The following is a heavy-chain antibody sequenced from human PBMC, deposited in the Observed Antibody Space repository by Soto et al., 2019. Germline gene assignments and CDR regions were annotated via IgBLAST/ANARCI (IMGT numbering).Heavy chain of an antibody. V-gene: IGHV2-5*01. J-gene: IGHJ5*02. CDR1: GFSLSTSGVG. CDR2: IYWNDDK. D-gene: IGHD3-9*01. Sequence: SGPTLVNPTQTLTLTCTFSGFSLSTSGVGVGWIRQPPGKALEWLALIYWNDDKRYSPSLKSRLTITKDTSKNQVVLTMTNMDPVDTATYYCAHRRNEGLRYFDWLRNWFDPWGQGTLVTVSS. CDR3: AHRRNEGLRYFDWLRNWFDP.